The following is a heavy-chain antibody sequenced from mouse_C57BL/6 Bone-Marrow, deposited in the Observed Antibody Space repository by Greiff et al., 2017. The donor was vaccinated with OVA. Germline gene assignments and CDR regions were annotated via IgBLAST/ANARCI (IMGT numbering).Heavy chain of an antibody. V-gene: IGHV1-77*01. Sequence: QVHVKQSGAELVKPGASVKISCKASGYTFTDYYINWVKQRPGQGLEWIGKIGPGSGSTYYNEKFKGKATLTADKSSSTAYMQLSSLTSEDSAVYFCARSEYYGSSPYYAMDYWGQGTSVTVSS. CDR2: IGPGSGST. J-gene: IGHJ4*01. D-gene: IGHD1-1*01. CDR3: ARSEYYGSSPYYAMDY. CDR1: GYTFTDYY.